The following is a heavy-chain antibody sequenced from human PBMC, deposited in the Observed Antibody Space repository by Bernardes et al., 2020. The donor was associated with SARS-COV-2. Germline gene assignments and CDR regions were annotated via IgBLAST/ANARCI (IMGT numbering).Heavy chain of an antibody. CDR1: GASVALNY. V-gene: IGHV4-59*02. CDR2: IAHSGST. J-gene: IGHJ4*02. CDR3: ARGNTISPPGNVDW. D-gene: IGHD2-2*01. Sequence: SEPLSLTCTVSGASVALNYWSWIRQSPTKGLAWIAYIAHSGSTNFTPSLQSRVTLSLDSSKNQFSLHLKSVTAADTAIYYCARGNTISPPGNVDWWGPGTLGTVSS.